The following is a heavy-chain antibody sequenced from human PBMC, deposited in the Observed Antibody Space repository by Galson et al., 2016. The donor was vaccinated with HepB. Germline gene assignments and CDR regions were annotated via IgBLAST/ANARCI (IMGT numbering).Heavy chain of an antibody. CDR2: IRNSGSTP. Sequence: SLRLSCAASGFTFSSFAMNCARQAPGKGLECLSAIRNSGSTPYSAASVKGRFAISRDNSKNTLYLQMNSLRVEDTALYYCAKEFVATGAVVGDYWGQGTLVTVSS. V-gene: IGHV3-23*01. D-gene: IGHD2-21*01. J-gene: IGHJ4*02. CDR1: GFTFSSFA. CDR3: AKEFVATGAVVGDY.